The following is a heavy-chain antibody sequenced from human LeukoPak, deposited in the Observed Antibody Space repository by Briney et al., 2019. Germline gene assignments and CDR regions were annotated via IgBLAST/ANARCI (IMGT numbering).Heavy chain of an antibody. CDR3: AKALKLGPFDY. Sequence: GGSLRLSCAASGFTFDDYAMHWVRQAPGKVLEWVSGISWNSGSIGYADSVKGRFTISRDNAKNSLYLQMNSLRAEDTALYYCAKALKLGPFDYWGQGTLVTVSS. D-gene: IGHD7-27*01. J-gene: IGHJ4*02. CDR2: ISWNSGSI. V-gene: IGHV3-9*01. CDR1: GFTFDDYA.